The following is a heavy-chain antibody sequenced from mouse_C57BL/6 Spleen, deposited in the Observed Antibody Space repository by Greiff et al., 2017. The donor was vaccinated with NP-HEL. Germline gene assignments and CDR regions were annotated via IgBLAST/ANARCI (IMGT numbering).Heavy chain of an antibody. CDR1: GYTFTDYN. V-gene: IGHV1-18*01. Sequence: EVQLQQSGPELVKPGASVKIPCKASGYTFTDYNMDWVKQSHGKSLEWIGDINPNNGGTIYNQKFKGKATLTVDKSSSTAYMELRSLTSEDTAVYYCARRGVYDDYDEVLFDYWGQGTTLTVSS. J-gene: IGHJ2*01. D-gene: IGHD2-4*01. CDR3: ARRGVYDDYDEVLFDY. CDR2: INPNNGGT.